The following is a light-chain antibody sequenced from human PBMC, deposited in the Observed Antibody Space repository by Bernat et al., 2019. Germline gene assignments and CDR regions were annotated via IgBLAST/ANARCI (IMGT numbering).Light chain of an antibody. V-gene: IGLV2-14*03. Sequence: QSALTQPASVSGSPGQSITISCTGTSSDVGAYHYVSWYQQHPVKPPKLMIYDVSIRPSGVSNRFSGSKSGNTASLTISRLQAEDEGYYYCNSYTTNSTTVVFGGGTKLTVL. CDR2: DVS. CDR3: NSYTTNSTTVV. J-gene: IGLJ2*01. CDR1: SSDVGAYHY.